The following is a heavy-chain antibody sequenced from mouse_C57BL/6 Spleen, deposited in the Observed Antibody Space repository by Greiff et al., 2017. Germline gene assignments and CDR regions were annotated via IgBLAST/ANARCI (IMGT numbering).Heavy chain of an antibody. CDR3: ARSRSNYVPEAMDY. V-gene: IGHV1-55*01. D-gene: IGHD2-5*01. CDR2: IYPGSGST. Sequence: VQLQQPGAELVKPGASVKMSCKASGYTFTSYWITWVKQRPGQGLEWIGDIYPGSGSTNYNAKFKSKATLTVDTSSSTAYMQLSSLTSEDSAVYYCARSRSNYVPEAMDYWGQGTSVTVSS. J-gene: IGHJ4*01. CDR1: GYTFTSYW.